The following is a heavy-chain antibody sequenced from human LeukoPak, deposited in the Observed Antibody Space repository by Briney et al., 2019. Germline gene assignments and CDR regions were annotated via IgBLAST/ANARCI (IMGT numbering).Heavy chain of an antibody. CDR2: INGDGRDK. J-gene: IGHJ4*02. V-gene: IGHV3-7*01. CDR1: GFTFSSYW. Sequence: GGSLRLSCAASGFTFSSYWMNWVRQAPGKGLEWVANINGDGRDKYYGGSVRGRFTISRDNADNALYLQMNSLRGDDTAVYYCARGVDSAIDWWGQGTLVTVSS. D-gene: IGHD3-9*01. CDR3: ARGVDSAIDW.